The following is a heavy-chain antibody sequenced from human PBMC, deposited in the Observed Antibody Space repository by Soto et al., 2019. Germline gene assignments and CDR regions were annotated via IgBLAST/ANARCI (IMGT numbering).Heavy chain of an antibody. Sequence: QVQLQESGPGLVKPSETLSLTCTVSGGSISSYYWSWIRQPPGKGLEWIGYIYYSGSTNYNPSLKSRVTISVDTSKNQFSLKLSSVTAADTAVYYCARGRGIAAAGTGWFDPWGHGTLVTVSS. J-gene: IGHJ5*02. CDR3: ARGRGIAAAGTGWFDP. D-gene: IGHD6-13*01. CDR2: IYYSGST. V-gene: IGHV4-59*01. CDR1: GGSISSYY.